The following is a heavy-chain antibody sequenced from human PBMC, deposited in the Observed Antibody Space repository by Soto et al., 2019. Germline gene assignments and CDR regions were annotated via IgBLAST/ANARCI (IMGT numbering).Heavy chain of an antibody. D-gene: IGHD3-10*01. CDR1: GGTFSSYT. V-gene: IGHV1-69*02. CDR2: IIPILGIA. J-gene: IGHJ4*02. CDR3: AGDYYGSGSYLNYFDY. Sequence: SVKVSCKASGGTFSSYTISWVRQAPGQGLEWMGRIIPILGIANYAQKFQGRVTITADKSTSTAYMELSSLRSEDTAVYYCAGDYYGSGSYLNYFDYWGQGTLVTVSS.